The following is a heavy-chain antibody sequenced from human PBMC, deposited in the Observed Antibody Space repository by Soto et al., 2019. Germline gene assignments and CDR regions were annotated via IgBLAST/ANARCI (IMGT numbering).Heavy chain of an antibody. CDR2: ISGYNGNT. CDR1: GYPFTSYG. CDR3: AREGPRPYYYYGMDV. Sequence: ASVKVSCKTSGYPFTSYGISWVRQAPGQGLEWMGWISGYNGNTNYEQKFQDRVTMTTDTTTNTAYMELRSLRSDDTAVYYCAREGPRPYYYYGMDVWGQGTTVTVSS. V-gene: IGHV1-18*01. J-gene: IGHJ6*02.